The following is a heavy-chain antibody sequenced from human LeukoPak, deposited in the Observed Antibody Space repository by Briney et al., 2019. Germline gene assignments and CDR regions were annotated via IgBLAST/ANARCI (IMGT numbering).Heavy chain of an antibody. CDR1: GFTVSTNY. CDR2: LYSGGNR. J-gene: IGHJ4*02. CDR3: ARESGDRPGLPGR. D-gene: IGHD1-26*01. V-gene: IGHV3-53*01. Sequence: GGSLRLSCAASGFTVSTNYMSWVRQAPGKGPEWVSTLYSGGNRYYADSVRGRFTISRDDSRNTLFLQMNNLRVEDTAMYYCARESGDRPGLPGRWGQGTLVTVSS.